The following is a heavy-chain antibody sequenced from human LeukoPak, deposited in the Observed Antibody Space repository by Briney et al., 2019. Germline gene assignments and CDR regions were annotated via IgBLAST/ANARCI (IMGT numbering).Heavy chain of an antibody. CDR3: ARDRDSSGWKGAFDI. J-gene: IGHJ3*02. D-gene: IGHD6-19*01. Sequence: GGSLRLSCAASGFTFSSHWMHWVRQAPEKGLGWVSRINTDGSSTSYADSVKGRFTISRDNANNTLYLQMNSLRAEDTAVYYCARDRDSSGWKGAFDIWGQGTMVTVSS. CDR1: GFTFSSHW. V-gene: IGHV3-74*01. CDR2: INTDGSST.